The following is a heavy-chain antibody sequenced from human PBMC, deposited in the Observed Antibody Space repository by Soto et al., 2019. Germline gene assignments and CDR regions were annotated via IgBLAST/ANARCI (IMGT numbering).Heavy chain of an antibody. J-gene: IGHJ4*02. CDR1: GFTFSSYA. V-gene: IGHV3-30-3*01. CDR3: ARDRVLAAALDY. Sequence: FLRLSCAASGFTFSSYAMHWVRQAPGKGLEWVAVISYDGSNKYYADSVKGRFTISRDNSKNTLYLQMNSLRAEDTAVYYCARDRVLAAALDYWGQGTLVTVSS. D-gene: IGHD6-13*01. CDR2: ISYDGSNK.